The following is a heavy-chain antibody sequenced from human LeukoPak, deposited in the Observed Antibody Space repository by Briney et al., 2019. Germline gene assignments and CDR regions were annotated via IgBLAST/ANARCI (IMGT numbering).Heavy chain of an antibody. V-gene: IGHV3-7*01. D-gene: IGHD2-2*01. CDR3: ARDCSSTSCSPGV. CDR2: IKQDGSEK. J-gene: IGHJ6*04. CDR1: GFTFSSYW. Sequence: PGGSLRLSCAASGFTFSSYWMSWVRQAPGKGLEWVANIKQDGSEKYYVDSVKGRFTISRDNAKNSLYLQMNSLGAEDTAVYYCARDCSSTSCSPGVWGKGTTVTVSS.